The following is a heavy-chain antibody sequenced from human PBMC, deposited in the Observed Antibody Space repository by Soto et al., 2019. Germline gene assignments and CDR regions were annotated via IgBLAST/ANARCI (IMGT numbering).Heavy chain of an antibody. CDR1: GDSVSSNSAA. Sequence: SQTLSLTCAISGDSVSSNSAAWNWIRQSPSRGLEWLGRTYYRSKWYNDYAVSVKSRITINPDTSKNQFSLQLNSVTPEDTAVYYSARGPFGYGENYYPPYGMDVCGQATTVTVSS. D-gene: IGHD5-18*01. J-gene: IGHJ6*02. CDR2: TYYRSKWYN. V-gene: IGHV6-1*01. CDR3: ARGPFGYGENYYPPYGMDV.